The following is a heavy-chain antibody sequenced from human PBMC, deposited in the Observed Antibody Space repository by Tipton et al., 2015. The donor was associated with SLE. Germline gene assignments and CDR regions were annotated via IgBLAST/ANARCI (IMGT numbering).Heavy chain of an antibody. D-gene: IGHD7-27*01. V-gene: IGHV4-39*07. J-gene: IGHJ4*02. CDR2: VFYGGRY. Sequence: TLSLTCTVSNGSITSLYDYWGWVRQPPGKGLEWLGSVFYGGRYYYNASLRSRATISVDTVKNQFSLKLSSVTAADTAVYYCARDPNGGYGSFDYWGLGALVTVSS. CDR1: NGSITSLYDY. CDR3: ARDPNGGYGSFDY.